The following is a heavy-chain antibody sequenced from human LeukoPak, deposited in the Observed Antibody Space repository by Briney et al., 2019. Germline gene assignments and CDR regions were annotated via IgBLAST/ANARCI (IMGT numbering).Heavy chain of an antibody. D-gene: IGHD3-10*01. Sequence: ASVKVSCKASGYTFTSYGISWVRQAPGQGLEWMGWISAYNGNTNYAQKLQGRVTMTTDTSTSTAYMELRSLRSDDTAVYYCARNFGSGSYYTHFDYWGQGTLVTVSS. CDR3: ARNFGSGSYYTHFDY. V-gene: IGHV1-18*01. J-gene: IGHJ4*02. CDR2: ISAYNGNT. CDR1: GYTFTSYG.